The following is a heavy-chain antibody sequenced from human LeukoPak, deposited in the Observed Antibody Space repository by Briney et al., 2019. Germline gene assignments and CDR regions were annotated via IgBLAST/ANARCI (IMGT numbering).Heavy chain of an antibody. CDR3: ARQIRYYDSSGSPHFDY. D-gene: IGHD3-22*01. CDR1: GGSFSGYY. J-gene: IGHJ4*02. V-gene: IGHV4-34*01. CDR2: INHSGST. Sequence: SETLSLTCAVYGGSFSGYYWSWIRQPPGKGLEWIGEINHSGSTNYNPSLKSRVTVSVDTSKNQFSLKLSSVTAADTAVYYCARQIRYYDSSGSPHFDYWGQGTLVTVSS.